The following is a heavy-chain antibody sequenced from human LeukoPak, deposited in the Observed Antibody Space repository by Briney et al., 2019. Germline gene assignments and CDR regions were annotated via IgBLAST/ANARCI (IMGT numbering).Heavy chain of an antibody. D-gene: IGHD3-22*01. J-gene: IGHJ4*02. CDR3: AKSYDSSGFDY. V-gene: IGHV3-30*18. Sequence: GGSLRLSCAASGFXFSSYGMHWVRQAPGKGLEWVAVISYDGSNKYYADSVKGRFTISRDNSKNTLYLRMNSLRAEDTAVYYCAKSYDSSGFDYWGQGTLVTVSS. CDR2: ISYDGSNK. CDR1: GFXFSSYG.